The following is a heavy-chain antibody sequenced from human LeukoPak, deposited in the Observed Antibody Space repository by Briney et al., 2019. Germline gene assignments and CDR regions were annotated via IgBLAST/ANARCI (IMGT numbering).Heavy chain of an antibody. CDR3: ARDLGSCSGGSCYSYYYYYAMDV. CDR2: ISSSSSYI. D-gene: IGHD2-15*01. CDR1: GFTFSSYS. V-gene: IGHV3-21*01. J-gene: IGHJ6*02. Sequence: PGGSLRLSCAASGFTFSSYSINWVRQAPGKGLEWVSSISSSSSYIYYTDSVKGRFTISRDNAKNSLYLQMNSLRAEDTAVYYCARDLGSCSGGSCYSYYYYYAMDVWGQGTTVTVSS.